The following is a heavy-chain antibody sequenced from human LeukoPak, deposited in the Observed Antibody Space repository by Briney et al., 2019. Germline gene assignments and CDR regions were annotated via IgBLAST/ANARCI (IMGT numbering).Heavy chain of an antibody. Sequence: GGSLRHSCAASGFTFSSYSMNWVRQAPGEGLEWGSSISSRSSYIYYADSVKGRFTISRDNAKNSLYLQMNSLRGEDTAVYYCARIRGSGSYADYWGQGTLVTVSS. V-gene: IGHV3-21*01. CDR3: ARIRGSGSYADY. CDR2: ISSRSSYI. CDR1: GFTFSSYS. J-gene: IGHJ4*02. D-gene: IGHD3-10*01.